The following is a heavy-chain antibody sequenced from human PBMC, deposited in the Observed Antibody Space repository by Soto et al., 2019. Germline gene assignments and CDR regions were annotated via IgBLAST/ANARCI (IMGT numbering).Heavy chain of an antibody. CDR2: INPESTTI. CDR3: TKDTFGGRDS. V-gene: IGHV3-74*01. Sequence: EAQLVESGGGLVQPGGSLRLSCTGSGIDLSIYWMHWVLQAPGKGLVWVSRINPESTTISYADSVKGRFTISRDNAENTLFLHMNSLSAEDTGVYYCTKDTFGGRDSWGQGTLVTVSS. CDR1: GIDLSIYW. D-gene: IGHD2-15*01. J-gene: IGHJ4*02.